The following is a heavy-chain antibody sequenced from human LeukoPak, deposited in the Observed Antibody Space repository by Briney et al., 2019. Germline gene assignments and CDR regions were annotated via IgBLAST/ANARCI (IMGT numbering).Heavy chain of an antibody. V-gene: IGHV4-59*01. J-gene: IGHJ3*02. CDR3: ARDLSFIDAFDI. D-gene: IGHD3-16*02. Sequence: PSETLSLTCTVSGGSISGYYWSWIRQPPGKRLEWIGYVSYTGNTNYNPSLRSRVTVSVDTSNNQFSLKLNSVTAADTAVYYCARDLSFIDAFDIWGQGTVVTVSS. CDR2: VSYTGNT. CDR1: GGSISGYY.